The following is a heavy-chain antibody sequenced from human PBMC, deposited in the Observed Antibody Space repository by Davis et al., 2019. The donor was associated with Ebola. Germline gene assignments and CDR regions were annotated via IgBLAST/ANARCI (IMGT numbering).Heavy chain of an antibody. CDR3: ARKIVATGIFFIWYFDL. CDR2: ISSSGSTI. Sequence: GESLKISCAASGFTFSSYAMSWVRQAPVKGLEWVSYISSSGSTIYYADSVKGRFTISRDNAKNSLYLQMNSLRAEDTAVYYCARKIVATGIFFIWYFDLWGRGTLVTVSS. J-gene: IGHJ2*01. V-gene: IGHV3-48*04. D-gene: IGHD5-12*01. CDR1: GFTFSSYA.